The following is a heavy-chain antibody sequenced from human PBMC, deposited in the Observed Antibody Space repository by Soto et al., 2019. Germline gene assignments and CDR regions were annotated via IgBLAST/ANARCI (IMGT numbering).Heavy chain of an antibody. CDR1: GGAISSYA. V-gene: IGHV1-69*13. D-gene: IGHD4-4*01. CDR3: ARESSTVTTVSYYYGMDV. J-gene: IGHJ6*02. Sequence: GASVKVCSKASGGAISSYAISWVRQDPGQGLEWMGGIIPMFGTANYAQKFPGRVTITADESTSTAYMELSSLRSEDTAVYYCARESSTVTTVSYYYGMDVWGQGTTVTVSS. CDR2: IIPMFGTA.